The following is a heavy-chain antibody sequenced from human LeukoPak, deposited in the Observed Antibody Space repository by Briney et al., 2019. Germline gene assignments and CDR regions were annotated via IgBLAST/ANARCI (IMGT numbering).Heavy chain of an antibody. CDR3: ARELPGATRGFDY. CDR1: GYTFTRYG. D-gene: IGHD1-26*01. Sequence: ASVKVSCKASGYTFTRYGMTWVRQAPGQGLEWMGWISGYNGNTNYAQKFQGRVTMTRDTSTSTVHMELSSLRSEDTAVYYCARELPGATRGFDYWGQGTLVTVSS. V-gene: IGHV1-18*01. CDR2: ISGYNGNT. J-gene: IGHJ4*02.